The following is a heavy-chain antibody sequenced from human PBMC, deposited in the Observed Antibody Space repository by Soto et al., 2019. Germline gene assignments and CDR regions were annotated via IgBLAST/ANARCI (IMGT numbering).Heavy chain of an antibody. J-gene: IGHJ5*02. Sequence: SETLSLTCTVSGGSISNYYWTWIRQPPGKGLEYIGYIYRSGSTYYNPSLKSRVTISVDRSKNQFSLKLSSVTAADTAVYYCVRLIGMTRATTDRGFDTWGQGTLVTVS. V-gene: IGHV4-59*04. D-gene: IGHD4-17*01. CDR2: IYRSGST. CDR3: VRLIGMTRATTDRGFDT. CDR1: GGSISNYY.